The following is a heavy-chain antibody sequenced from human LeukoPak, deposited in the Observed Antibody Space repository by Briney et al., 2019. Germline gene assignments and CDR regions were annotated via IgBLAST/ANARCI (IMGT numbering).Heavy chain of an antibody. CDR3: ARDRIVGATSVDGFDI. CDR1: GFTFSSYA. J-gene: IGHJ3*02. Sequence: HSGGSLRLSCAASGFTFSSYAMSWVRQVPGRGLVWVSRINSDGSSATYTDSVKGRFTISRDNARNTLYLQMNSLRAEDTAVYYCARDRIVGATSVDGFDIWGQGTMVTVSS. CDR2: INSDGSSA. D-gene: IGHD1-26*01. V-gene: IGHV3-74*01.